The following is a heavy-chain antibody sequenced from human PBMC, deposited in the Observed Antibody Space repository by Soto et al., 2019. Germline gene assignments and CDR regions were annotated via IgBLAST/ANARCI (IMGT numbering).Heavy chain of an antibody. V-gene: IGHV4-59*01. CDR1: GGSISTYY. D-gene: IGHD6-25*01. Sequence: PSETLSLTCTVSGGSISTYYWSWIRQPLGKGLEWIGYIYYDGSTSYNPSLRSRVTISVDTSKNQFSLILSSVTSADTAVYYCARDQLSSGLYVWFDPWGQGTLVTVSS. CDR2: IYYDGST. J-gene: IGHJ5*02. CDR3: ARDQLSSGLYVWFDP.